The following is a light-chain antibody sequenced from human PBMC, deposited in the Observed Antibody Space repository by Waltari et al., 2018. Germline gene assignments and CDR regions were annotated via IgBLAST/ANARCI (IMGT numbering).Light chain of an antibody. J-gene: IGKJ1*01. CDR2: WSS. CDR1: QSVLYSSNNKNY. Sequence: DIVMTQSPDSLAVSLGERATINCESSQSVLYSSNNKNYLAWYQQKPGQPPKLIIYWSSTRESGVPDRFSGGGSGTEFTLTINSLQAEDVGVYYCQQYYNTPRTFGQGTKVEVK. CDR3: QQYYNTPRT. V-gene: IGKV4-1*01.